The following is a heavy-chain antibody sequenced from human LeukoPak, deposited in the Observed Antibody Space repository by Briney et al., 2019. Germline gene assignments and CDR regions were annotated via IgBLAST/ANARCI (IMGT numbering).Heavy chain of an antibody. CDR3: ARGEVPSTSWYTIDY. CDR1: GFTFSSYD. D-gene: IGHD6-13*01. V-gene: IGHV3-30*02. Sequence: GRSLRLSCAASGFTFSSYDMHWVRQAPGKGLEWVAFIRYDRSDKFYADSVKGRFTISRDNSKNTVYLQMNSLRAEDTAVYYCARGEVPSTSWYTIDYWGQGTLVTVSS. CDR2: IRYDRSDK. J-gene: IGHJ4*02.